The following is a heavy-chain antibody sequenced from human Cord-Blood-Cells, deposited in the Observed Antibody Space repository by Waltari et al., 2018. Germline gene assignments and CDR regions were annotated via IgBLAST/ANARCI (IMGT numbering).Heavy chain of an antibody. Sequence: QVQLQESGPGLVKPSETLSLTCTVSGGSISGYYWSWIRQPPGKGLEWIGYIYYSGSTNYNPSLKSRVTISVDTSKNQFSLKLSSVTAADTAVYYCARGRIVGATLDWFDPWGQGTLVTVSS. V-gene: IGHV4-59*01. CDR2: IYYSGST. J-gene: IGHJ5*02. CDR1: GGSISGYY. D-gene: IGHD1-26*01. CDR3: ARGRIVGATLDWFDP.